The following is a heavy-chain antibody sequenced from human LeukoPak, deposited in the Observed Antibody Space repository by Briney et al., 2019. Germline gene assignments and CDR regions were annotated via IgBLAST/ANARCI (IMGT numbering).Heavy chain of an antibody. V-gene: IGHV3-48*04. J-gene: IGHJ3*02. CDR1: GFTFSSYS. Sequence: GGSLRLSCAASGFTFSSYSMNWVRQAPGKGREWVSYISSSDSNIYYADSVEGRFTISRDNAKNSLYLQMNSLRAEDTAVYYCARKTYYYDSSGYSNDAFDIWGQGTMVTVSS. D-gene: IGHD3-22*01. CDR3: ARKTYYYDSSGYSNDAFDI. CDR2: ISSSDSNI.